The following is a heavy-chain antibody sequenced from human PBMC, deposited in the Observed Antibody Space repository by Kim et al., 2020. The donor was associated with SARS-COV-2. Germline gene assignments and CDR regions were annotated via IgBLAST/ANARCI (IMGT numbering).Heavy chain of an antibody. D-gene: IGHD3-22*01. J-gene: IGHJ4*02. Sequence: IYYEESVKGRFTVSRDNAQKSLFLQMNSLRADDTDVYYCATVSDSSIDYWGQGTLVTVSS. CDR2: I. CDR3: ATVSDSSIDY. V-gene: IGHV3-11*01.